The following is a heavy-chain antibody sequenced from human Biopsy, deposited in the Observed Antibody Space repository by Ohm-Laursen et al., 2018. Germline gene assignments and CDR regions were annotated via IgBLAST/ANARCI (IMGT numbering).Heavy chain of an antibody. Sequence: SETLSLTCTVAGGSINSNDYYWGWIRQTPGEGLQWIGSLYHNGHTYENPSLRSRLTLSIDKSKNFFSLRLSSVTAAETAVYYCARHRSSSARNYYHDMDVWGQGTTVTVSS. V-gene: IGHV4-39*01. CDR2: LYHNGHT. D-gene: IGHD6-6*01. J-gene: IGHJ6*02. CDR1: GGSINSNDYY. CDR3: ARHRSSSARNYYHDMDV.